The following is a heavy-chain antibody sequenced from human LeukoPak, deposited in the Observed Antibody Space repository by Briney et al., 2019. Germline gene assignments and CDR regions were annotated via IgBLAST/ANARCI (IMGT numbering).Heavy chain of an antibody. D-gene: IGHD2-8*02. CDR3: ATYRQVLLPFEA. Sequence: GGSLRLSCAASGFTFSTFAMIWVRQPPGKGLEWVSSIFPSGDEIHYADSVRGRFTIFRDNSKSTLSLQMDSLRAEDTAIYYCATYRQVLLPFEAWGQGTLVTVSS. CDR2: IFPSGDEI. CDR1: GFTFSTFA. V-gene: IGHV3-23*01. J-gene: IGHJ5*02.